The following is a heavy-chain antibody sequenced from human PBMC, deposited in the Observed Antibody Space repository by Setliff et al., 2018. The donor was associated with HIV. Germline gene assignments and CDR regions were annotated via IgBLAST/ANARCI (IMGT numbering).Heavy chain of an antibody. CDR2: IYHSGTT. CDR1: GSYISNSYY. V-gene: IGHV4-38-2*01. J-gene: IGHJ3*02. CDR3: ARSKYSSGWYSDHDAFDI. D-gene: IGHD6-19*01. Sequence: PSETLSLTCDVSGSYISNSYYWGWVRQPPGKGLEWIGSIYHSGTTYYNPSLKSRVTISVATSKIQFSLKLTSVTAADTALYYCARSKYSSGWYSDHDAFDIWGQGTMGT.